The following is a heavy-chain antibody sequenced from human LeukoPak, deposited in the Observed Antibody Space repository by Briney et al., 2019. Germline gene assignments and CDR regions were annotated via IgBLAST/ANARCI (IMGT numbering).Heavy chain of an antibody. D-gene: IGHD4-23*01. J-gene: IGHJ4*02. CDR2: INHSGST. Sequence: SETLSLTCTVSGGSISSSSYYWSWIRQPPGKGLEWIGEINHSGSTNYNPSLKSRVTISVDTSKNQFSLKLGSVTAADTAVYYCASTLYGGNSGYWGQGTLVTVSS. CDR3: ASTLYGGNSGY. CDR1: GGSISSSSYY. V-gene: IGHV4-39*07.